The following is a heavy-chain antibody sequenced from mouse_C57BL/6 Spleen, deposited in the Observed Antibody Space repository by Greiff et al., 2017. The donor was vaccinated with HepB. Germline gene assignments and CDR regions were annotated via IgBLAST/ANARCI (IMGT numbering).Heavy chain of an antibody. D-gene: IGHD1-1*01. Sequence: EVQLQQSGPELVKPGASVKISCKASGYTFTDYYMNWVKQSHGKSLEWIGDINPNNGGTSYNQKFKGKATLTVDKSSSTAYMELRSLTSEDSAVYYCARAYYGNPVFAYWGQGTLVTVSA. V-gene: IGHV1-26*01. CDR1: GYTFTDYY. CDR3: ARAYYGNPVFAY. CDR2: INPNNGGT. J-gene: IGHJ3*01.